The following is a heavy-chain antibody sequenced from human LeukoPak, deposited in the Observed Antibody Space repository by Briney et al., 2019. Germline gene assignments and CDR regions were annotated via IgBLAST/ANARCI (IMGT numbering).Heavy chain of an antibody. CDR2: ISGRGGST. D-gene: IGHD2-21*02. V-gene: IGHV3-23*01. J-gene: IGHJ4*02. CDR1: GFTFSSYA. Sequence: GGSLRLSCAASGFTFSSYAMSWVRQAPGKGLEWVSVISGRGGSTYYADSVKGRFTISRDNSENTLFLQMNSLRAEDTAVYYCAKSYCRGDCYPDYWGQGTLVTVSS. CDR3: AKSYCRGDCYPDY.